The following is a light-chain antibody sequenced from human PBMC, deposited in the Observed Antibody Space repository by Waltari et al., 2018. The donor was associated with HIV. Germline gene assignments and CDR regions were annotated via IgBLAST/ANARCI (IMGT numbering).Light chain of an antibody. CDR3: CSYTTTSTLV. CDR2: EVS. J-gene: IGLJ2*01. Sequence: QSALTQPPSVSGSPGQSVTISCTGTNSDIGTYNRVSWYQQPPGTAPKLIISEVSNRPSGVPDRFSGSKSGNTASLTISVLQPEDEADYYCCSYTTTSTLVFGGGTKLTVL. CDR1: NSDIGTYNR. V-gene: IGLV2-18*02.